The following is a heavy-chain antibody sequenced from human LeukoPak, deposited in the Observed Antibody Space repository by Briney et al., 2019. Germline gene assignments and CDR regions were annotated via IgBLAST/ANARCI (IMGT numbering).Heavy chain of an antibody. V-gene: IGHV3-48*01. CDR3: ARDLGHIVVVTALFPPDAFDI. Sequence: QTGGSLRLSCAASGFTFSSYWMNWVRQAPGKGLEWVSYISSSSSTIYYADSVKGRFTISRDNAKNSLYLQMNSLRAEDTAVYYCARDLGHIVVVTALFPPDAFDIWGQGTMVTVSS. J-gene: IGHJ3*02. D-gene: IGHD2-21*02. CDR1: GFTFSSYW. CDR2: ISSSSSTI.